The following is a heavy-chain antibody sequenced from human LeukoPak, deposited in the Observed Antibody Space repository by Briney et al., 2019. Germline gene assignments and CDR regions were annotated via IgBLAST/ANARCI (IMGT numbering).Heavy chain of an antibody. CDR3: AGLLYNWNQLGAFDI. Sequence: GGSLRLSCAASGFTFSSYWMSWVRQAPGKGLEWVANIKQDGSEKHYVDSVKGRFTISRDNAKNSLYLQMNSLRAEDTAVYYCAGLLYNWNQLGAFDIWGQGTMVTVSS. CDR1: GFTFSSYW. V-gene: IGHV3-7*01. J-gene: IGHJ3*02. CDR2: IKQDGSEK. D-gene: IGHD1-20*01.